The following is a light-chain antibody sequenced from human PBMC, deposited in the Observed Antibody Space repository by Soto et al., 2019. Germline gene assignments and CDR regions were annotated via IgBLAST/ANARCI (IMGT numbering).Light chain of an antibody. V-gene: IGKV1-39*01. CDR1: QSISSY. Sequence: DIQMTQSPSSLSASVGDRVTIACRASQSISSYLNWYQQKPGKAPKLLIYAASSLQSGVPSRFSGSGSGTDLTLTISSLQPEDFATYFCQQSYSIPQTFGQGTKVEIK. CDR3: QQSYSIPQT. J-gene: IGKJ1*01. CDR2: AAS.